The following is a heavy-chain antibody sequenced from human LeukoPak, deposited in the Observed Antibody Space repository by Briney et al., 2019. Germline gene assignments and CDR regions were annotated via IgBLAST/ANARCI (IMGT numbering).Heavy chain of an antibody. J-gene: IGHJ6*02. V-gene: IGHV1-18*01. CDR2: ISAYNGNT. D-gene: IGHD3-3*01. CDR3: ARVGYYDFWSGYYYYGMDV. CDR1: GYTFTSYG. Sequence: ASVKVSCKASGYTFTSYGISWVRQAPGQGLEWMGWISAYNGNTNSAQKLQGRVTMTTDTSTSTAYMELRSLRSDDTAVYYCARVGYYDFWSGYYYYGMDVWGQGTTVTVSS.